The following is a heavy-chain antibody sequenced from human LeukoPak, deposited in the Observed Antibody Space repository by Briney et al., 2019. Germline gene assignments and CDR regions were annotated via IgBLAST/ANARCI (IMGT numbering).Heavy chain of an antibody. V-gene: IGHV4-39*07. CDR3: AKKLDYGDPGGNY. CDR2: IYYSGST. D-gene: IGHD4-17*01. Sequence: SETLSLTCTVSGGSISSSSYYWGWIRQPPGKGLEWIGSIYYSGSTYYNPSLKSRVTISVDTSKNQFSLKLSSVTAADTAVYYWAKKLDYGDPGGNYWGQEPLVTVS. J-gene: IGHJ4*02. CDR1: GGSISSSSYY.